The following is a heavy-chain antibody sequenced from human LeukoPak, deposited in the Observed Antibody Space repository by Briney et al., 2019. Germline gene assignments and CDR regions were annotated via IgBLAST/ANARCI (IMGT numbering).Heavy chain of an antibody. Sequence: PGGSLRLFCAASGFTFRRYWMHGVRHAPGKAVVWVSRVNSDGSATSYADSVKGRLTISRDNAKNTLYLQMNSLSAEDTAVYYCVRGYCSGGSCLSPDYWGQGTLVTVSS. J-gene: IGHJ4*02. D-gene: IGHD2-15*01. CDR3: VRGYCSGGSCLSPDY. CDR1: GFTFRRYW. CDR2: VNSDGSAT. V-gene: IGHV3-74*01.